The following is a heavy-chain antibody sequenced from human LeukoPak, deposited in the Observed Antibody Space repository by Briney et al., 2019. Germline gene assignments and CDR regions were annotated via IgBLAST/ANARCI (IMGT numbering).Heavy chain of an antibody. D-gene: IGHD3-22*01. CDR3: AKDQTYYYDSSGLDY. CDR1: GFTFDDYA. V-gene: IGHV3-9*01. J-gene: IGHJ4*02. CDR2: ISWNSGSI. Sequence: SLRLSCAASGFTFDDYAMHWVRQAPGKGLEWVSGISWNSGSIGYADSVKGRFTISRDNAKNSLYLQMNSLRAEDTALYYCAKDQTYYYDSSGLDYWGQGTLVTVSS.